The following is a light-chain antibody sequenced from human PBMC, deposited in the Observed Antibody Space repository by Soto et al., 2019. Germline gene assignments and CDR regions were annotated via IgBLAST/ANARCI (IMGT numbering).Light chain of an antibody. CDR2: GAS. CDR1: QSVASN. J-gene: IGKJ2*01. CDR3: QQYHNWPPQYT. V-gene: IGKV3-15*01. Sequence: EIVMTQSPASLSVSPGDGATLSCRASQSVASNVAWYQQKPGQGPRVLIHGASTRAVGVPARFSGSGSGTDCTLTISSLQSEDFAVYYCQQYHNWPPQYTFGQGTKLQIK.